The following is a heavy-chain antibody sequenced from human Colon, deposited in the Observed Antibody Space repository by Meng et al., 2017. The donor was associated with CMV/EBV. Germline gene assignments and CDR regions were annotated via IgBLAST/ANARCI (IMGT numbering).Heavy chain of an antibody. D-gene: IGHD3-10*01. V-gene: IGHV3-48*03. CDR1: GFTFMNDE. J-gene: IGHJ6*01. CDR2: ISSSGSTR. Sequence: GESLKISCVGSGFTFMNDEMNWVRQAPGKGLEWVAYISSSGSTRLYADSVKGRFTVSRDNAKNSVYLQMSSLGVEDTAIYYCANVDYNYYYAMDVWGLGTTVTVSS. CDR3: ANVDYNYYYAMDV.